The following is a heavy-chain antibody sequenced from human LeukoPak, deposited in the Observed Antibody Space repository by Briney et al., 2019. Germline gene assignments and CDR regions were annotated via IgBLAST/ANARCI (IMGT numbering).Heavy chain of an antibody. J-gene: IGHJ4*02. CDR3: ARLPKSYSSGWYSQENYFDY. CDR1: GYTFTGYY. V-gene: IGHV1-2*04. D-gene: IGHD6-19*01. CDR2: INPNSGGT. Sequence: GASVKVSCKASGYTFTGYYMHWVRQAPGQGLEWMGWINPNSGGTNYAQKFQGWVTMTRDTSISTAYMELSRLRSDDTAVYYCARLPKSYSSGWYSQENYFDYWGQGTLVTVSS.